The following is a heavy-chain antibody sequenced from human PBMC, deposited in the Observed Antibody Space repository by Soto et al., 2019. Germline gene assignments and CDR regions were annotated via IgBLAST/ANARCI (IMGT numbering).Heavy chain of an antibody. CDR1: GFTFSNDG. J-gene: IGHJ4*02. CDR2: ISGIGGST. Sequence: GGSLRLSCVASGFTFSNDGMLWVRQAPGKGLEWVATISGIGGSTYLADSVKGRLSISRDNSKNTVSLLMNSLRAEDTAVYFCARGSSGYSSSWYYFDYWGRGTLVTVSS. V-gene: IGHV3-23*01. D-gene: IGHD6-13*01. CDR3: ARGSSGYSSSWYYFDY.